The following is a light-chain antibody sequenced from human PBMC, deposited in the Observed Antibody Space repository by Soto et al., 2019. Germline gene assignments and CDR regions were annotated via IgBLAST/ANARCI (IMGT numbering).Light chain of an antibody. CDR3: QQYGSSPLS. CDR2: GVS. V-gene: IGKV3-20*01. CDR1: QPVSSNF. J-gene: IGKJ4*01. Sequence: ELVLTQSPGTLSLSPGESAALSCRANQPVSSNFLAWYQQKPGQAPRLLIYGVSSRASGIPDRFFGSGSGTDFTLSISRLEPEDFAVYYCQQYGSSPLSFGG.